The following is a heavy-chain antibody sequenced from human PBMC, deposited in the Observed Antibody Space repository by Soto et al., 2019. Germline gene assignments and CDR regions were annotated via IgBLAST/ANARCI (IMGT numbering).Heavy chain of an antibody. D-gene: IGHD3-3*01. CDR2: IDNSGDGS. V-gene: IGHV3-23*05. CDR1: GFIFRNHV. Sequence: XVSLRLSCAASGFIFRNHVLNWVRQAPGKGLEWVSAIDNSGDGSFYADSVKGRFIISRDNSKDTVFLHMNNLGLEDTAFYYCAKIPSRGMIFGAGSWGQGTLVTVSS. J-gene: IGHJ5*02. CDR3: AKIPSRGMIFGAGS.